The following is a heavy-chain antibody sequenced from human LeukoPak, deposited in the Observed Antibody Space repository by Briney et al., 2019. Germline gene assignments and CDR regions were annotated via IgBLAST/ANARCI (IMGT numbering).Heavy chain of an antibody. CDR1: GYSFTSYW. Sequence: GESLKISCKGSGYSFTSYWIGWVRQMPGKGLEWMGIIYPGDSDTRYGPSFQGQVTISADKSISPAYLQWSGLKASDTAMYYCARLIGVTAIPSFDYWGQGTLVTVSS. CDR2: IYPGDSDT. J-gene: IGHJ4*02. V-gene: IGHV5-51*01. D-gene: IGHD2-21*02. CDR3: ARLIGVTAIPSFDY.